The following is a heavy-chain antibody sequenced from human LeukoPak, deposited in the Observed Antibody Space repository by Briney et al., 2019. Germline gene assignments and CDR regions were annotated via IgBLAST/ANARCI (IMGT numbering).Heavy chain of an antibody. CDR3: ARDRVTMVRGVNYYFDY. CDR1: GFTFSSYW. D-gene: IGHD3-10*01. V-gene: IGHV3-7*05. CDR2: IKQDGSEK. Sequence: GGSLRLPCAASGFTFSSYWMSWVRQAPGKGLEWVANIKQDGSEKYYVDSVKGRFTISRDNAKKSLYLQMNSLRAEDTAVYYCARDRVTMVRGVNYYFDYWGQGTLVTVSS. J-gene: IGHJ4*02.